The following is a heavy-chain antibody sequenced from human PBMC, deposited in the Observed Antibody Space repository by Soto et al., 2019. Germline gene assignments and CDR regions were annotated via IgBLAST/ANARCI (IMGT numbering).Heavy chain of an antibody. D-gene: IGHD6-13*01. CDR1: GGSISSGDYY. J-gene: IGHJ6*02. V-gene: IGHV4-30-4*01. CDR2: IYYSGST. CDR3: SRAAGSQLALFYYYYGMDV. Sequence: SETLSLTCTVSGGSISSGDYYWSWIRQPPGKGLEWIGYIYYSGSTYYNPSLKSRVTISVDTSKNQFSLKLSSVTAADTAVYYCSRAAGSQLALFYYYYGMDVWGQGTTVTAP.